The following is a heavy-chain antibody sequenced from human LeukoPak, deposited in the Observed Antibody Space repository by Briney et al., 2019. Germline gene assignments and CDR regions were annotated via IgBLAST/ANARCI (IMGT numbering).Heavy chain of an antibody. Sequence: GGPLRLSCAASGFTFSAYWMTWVRQAPGKGLEWVANIKQDGSEKYYVDSVKGRFTISRDNAKNSLYLQMNSLRVEDTAVYYCARDGGRFGDYEYWGRGTLVTVSS. J-gene: IGHJ4*02. CDR1: GFTFSAYW. CDR3: ARDGGRFGDYEY. D-gene: IGHD3-10*01. V-gene: IGHV3-7*01. CDR2: IKQDGSEK.